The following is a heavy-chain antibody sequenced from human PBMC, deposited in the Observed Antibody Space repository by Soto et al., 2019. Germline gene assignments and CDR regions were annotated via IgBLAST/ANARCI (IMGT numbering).Heavy chain of an antibody. J-gene: IGHJ5*02. Sequence: EVQLLESGGGLVQPGGSLRLSCVPSGFTFSGSAMTWVRQAPGKGLERVSTISGSGSNTYYADSVKGRFTISRDNSKNTLSLQLTSLRAEDTALYFCARATRPSVRTSLFRYNWFDTWGQGTLVTVSA. V-gene: IGHV3-23*01. CDR3: ARATRPSVRTSLFRYNWFDT. D-gene: IGHD3-10*02. CDR2: ISGSGSNT. CDR1: GFTFSGSA.